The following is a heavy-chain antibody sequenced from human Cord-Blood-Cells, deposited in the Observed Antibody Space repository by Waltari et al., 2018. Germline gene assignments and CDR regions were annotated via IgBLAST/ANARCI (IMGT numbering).Heavy chain of an antibody. CDR2: INPNSGGR. J-gene: IGHJ4*02. CDR1: GYTFTGYY. CDR3: ARGMLTGYSLDY. D-gene: IGHD3-9*01. Sequence: QVQLVQSGAEVKKPGASVKVPCKASGYTFTGYYMHWVRQAPGPGLEWMGWINPNSGGRNYEQKFQVRVTMTRDTSISTAYMELSRLRSDDTAVYCCARGMLTGYSLDYWGQGTLVTVSS. V-gene: IGHV1-2*02.